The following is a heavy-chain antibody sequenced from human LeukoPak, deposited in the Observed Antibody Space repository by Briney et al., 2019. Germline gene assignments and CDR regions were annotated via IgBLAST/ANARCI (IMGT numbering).Heavy chain of an antibody. D-gene: IGHD6-13*01. CDR3: AKGGVAAARDY. V-gene: IGHV3-23*01. Sequence: GGSLRLSCAASGFTFNNYAMSWVRQAPQKGLEWVSGISATGGSTYYTDSTDSVKARFTISRDNSKNTLYLQMNSLRAEDTAVYYCAKGGVAAARDYWGQGTLVTVSS. CDR1: GFTFNNYA. CDR2: ISATGGST. J-gene: IGHJ4*02.